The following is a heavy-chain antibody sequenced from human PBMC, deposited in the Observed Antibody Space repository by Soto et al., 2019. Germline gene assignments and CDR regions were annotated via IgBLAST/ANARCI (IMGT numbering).Heavy chain of an antibody. CDR1: VFFFIDYY. J-gene: IGHJ6*02. V-gene: IGHV3-11*01. CDR3: AIGGGQIYYSGMDV. D-gene: IGHD3-3*01. CDR2: ISGTGDTT. Sequence: GGSLRLSCASSVFFFIDYYMSWIRQAPGKGLESLCYISGTGDTTSYADSVKGRFTISRDNAKNSLYLHLSTLSAGDTAVYYCAIGGGQIYYSGMDVWGQGTTVTVSS.